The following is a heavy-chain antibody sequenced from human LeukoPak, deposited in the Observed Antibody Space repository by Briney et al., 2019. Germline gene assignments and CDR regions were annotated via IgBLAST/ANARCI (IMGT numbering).Heavy chain of an antibody. CDR3: ARDRGTIFGVVSDAFDI. V-gene: IGHV4-4*07. CDR2: IYPSGST. J-gene: IGHJ3*02. CDR1: GDSISSYY. D-gene: IGHD3-3*01. Sequence: SETLSLTCSVSGDSISSYYWSWIRQPAGRGLEWIGRIYPSGSTNYNPSLKSRVTISVDRSKNQFSLKLSSVTAADTAVYYCARDRGTIFGVVSDAFDIWGQGTMVTVSS.